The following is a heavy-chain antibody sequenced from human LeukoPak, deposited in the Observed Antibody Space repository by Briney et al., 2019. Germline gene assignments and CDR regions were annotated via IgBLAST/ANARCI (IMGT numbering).Heavy chain of an antibody. V-gene: IGHV3-30*02. J-gene: IGHJ6*03. CDR3: AKDPSSSSGWYLGHYYYMDV. D-gene: IGHD6-19*01. CDR2: IRYDGSNK. Sequence: PGGSLRLSCAASGFTFSSYGMHWVRQAPGKGLEWVAFIRYDGSNKYYADSVKGRFTISRDNSKNTLYLQMNSLRAEDTAVYYCAKDPSSSSGWYLGHYYYMDVWGKGTTVTTSS. CDR1: GFTFSSYG.